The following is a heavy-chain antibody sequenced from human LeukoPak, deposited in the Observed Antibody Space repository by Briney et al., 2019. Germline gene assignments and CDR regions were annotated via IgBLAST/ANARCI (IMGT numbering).Heavy chain of an antibody. V-gene: IGHV3-9*01. J-gene: IGHJ4*02. CDR1: GFIFDDYA. D-gene: IGHD2-21*02. CDR3: ATGDGTKFDS. CDR2: ISGNSGSL. Sequence: GGSLRLSCAASGFIFDDYAMHWVRQAPGKGLEWVSSISGNSGSLGYADSVKGRFTISRDNAKNSLYLQMYSLRLEDTALYYGATGDGTKFDSWGQGTLVTVSS.